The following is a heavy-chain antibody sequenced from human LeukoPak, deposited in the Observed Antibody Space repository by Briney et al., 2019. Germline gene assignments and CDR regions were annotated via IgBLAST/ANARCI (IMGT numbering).Heavy chain of an antibody. CDR1: GFTFSSYA. Sequence: PGGSLRLSCAASGFTFSSYAMSWVRQAPGKGLVWVSAISGSGGSTYYADPVKGRFTISRDNSKNTLYLQMNSLRAEDTAVYYCAKDSSSWYEYFDLWGRGTLVTVSS. D-gene: IGHD6-13*01. CDR2: ISGSGGST. V-gene: IGHV3-23*01. J-gene: IGHJ2*01. CDR3: AKDSSSWYEYFDL.